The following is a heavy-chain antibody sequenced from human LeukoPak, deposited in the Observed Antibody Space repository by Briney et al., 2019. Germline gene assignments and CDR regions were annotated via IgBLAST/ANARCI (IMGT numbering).Heavy chain of an antibody. CDR1: GGSISSYY. J-gene: IGHJ4*02. CDR2: IYYGGST. D-gene: IGHD2-21*01. Sequence: SETLSLTCTVSGGSISSYYWSWIRQPPGKGLEWIGYIYYGGSTNYNPSLKSRVTISVDTSKNQFSLKLSSVTAADTAVYYCARDSIVFSYWGQGTLVTVSS. CDR3: ARDSIVFSY. V-gene: IGHV4-59*01.